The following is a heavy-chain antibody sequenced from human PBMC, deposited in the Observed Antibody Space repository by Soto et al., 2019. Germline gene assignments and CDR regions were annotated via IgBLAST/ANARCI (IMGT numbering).Heavy chain of an antibody. D-gene: IGHD6-19*01. CDR3: ARIGGWYDIDF. CDR1: GGSVSSGSFH. J-gene: IGHJ4*02. Sequence: VQLQQSGPGLVKPSETLSLTCSVSGGSVSSGSFHWSWIRESPGKGLQFIGSIFYNGTANYSPSFKNRVTISIDTSQSQFTLKLVSVAAADTAVYYCARIGGWYDIDFWGQGNLVTVSS. V-gene: IGHV4-61*01. CDR2: IFYNGTA.